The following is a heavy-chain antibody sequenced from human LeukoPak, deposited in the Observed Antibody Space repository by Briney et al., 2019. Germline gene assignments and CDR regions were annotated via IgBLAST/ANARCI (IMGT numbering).Heavy chain of an antibody. CDR3: AREGVAAARKSYYYYYMDV. Sequence: SQTLSLTCAISGDSVSSNSAAWNWIRQSPSRGLEWLGRTYYRSKWYNDYAVSVKSRITINPDTSKNQFSLQLNSVTPEDTAVYYCAREGVAAARKSYYYYYMDVWGKGTTVTVSS. CDR1: GDSVSSNSAA. J-gene: IGHJ6*03. V-gene: IGHV6-1*01. D-gene: IGHD6-13*01. CDR2: TYYRSKWYN.